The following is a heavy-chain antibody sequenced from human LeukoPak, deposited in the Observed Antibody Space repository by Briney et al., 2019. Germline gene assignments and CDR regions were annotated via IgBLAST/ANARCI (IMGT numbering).Heavy chain of an antibody. CDR1: GLRFNTYA. CDR2: ISGSGGIA. D-gene: IGHD2-2*01. V-gene: IGHV3-23*01. J-gene: IGHJ5*02. Sequence: PGGSLRLSCAASGLRFNTYAMTWIRQPPGKGLEWVSAISGSGGIAYYAYSVKGRFTISRDNSNSTLFLQMSGLSGEDTAVYYCGKAFKQVVPDGVSPNWFHLWRQGPLVTVFS. CDR3: GKAFKQVVPDGVSPNWFHL.